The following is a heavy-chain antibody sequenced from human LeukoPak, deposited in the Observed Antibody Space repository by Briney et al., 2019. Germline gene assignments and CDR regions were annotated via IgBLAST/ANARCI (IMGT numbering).Heavy chain of an antibody. V-gene: IGHV1-18*04. D-gene: IGHD3-9*01. J-gene: IGHJ6*03. CDR2: INPNSGNT. CDR1: GYTFTGYY. Sequence: ASVKVSCKASGYTFTGYYMHWVRQAPGQGLEWMGWINPNSGNTNYAQKLQGRVTMTTDTSTSTAYMELRSLRSDDTAVYYCAREGFNYDILTGSKTTRYYYYYMDVWGKGTTVTISS. CDR3: AREGFNYDILTGSKTTRYYYYYMDV.